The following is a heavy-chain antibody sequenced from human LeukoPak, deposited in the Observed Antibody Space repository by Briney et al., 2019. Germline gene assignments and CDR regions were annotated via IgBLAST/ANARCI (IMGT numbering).Heavy chain of an antibody. CDR2: MNPNSGNT. CDR1: GYIFTGHY. J-gene: IGHJ4*02. Sequence: ASVKASCKTCGYIFTGHYLHWVRQATGQGLEWMGWMNPNSGNTGYAQKFQGRVTITRNTSISTAYMELSSLRSEDTGVYYCARRSGYSYYFDYWGQGTLVTVPS. V-gene: IGHV1-8*03. D-gene: IGHD3-3*01. CDR3: ARRSGYSYYFDY.